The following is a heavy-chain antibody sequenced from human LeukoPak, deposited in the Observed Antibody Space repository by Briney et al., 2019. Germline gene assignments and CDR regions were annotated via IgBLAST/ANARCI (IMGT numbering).Heavy chain of an antibody. V-gene: IGHV3-74*01. D-gene: IGHD2-15*01. CDR2: INTDGSSR. J-gene: IGHJ5*02. Sequence: GGSLRLSCAASGFTFSSYWMHRVRQAPGKGLVWVSHINTDGSSRSHADSVKGRFTISRDNAKNTLYLQMNSLRAEDTAVYYCARDRGYCSGGSCYLNWFDPWGQGTLVTVSS. CDR3: ARDRGYCSGGSCYLNWFDP. CDR1: GFTFSSYW.